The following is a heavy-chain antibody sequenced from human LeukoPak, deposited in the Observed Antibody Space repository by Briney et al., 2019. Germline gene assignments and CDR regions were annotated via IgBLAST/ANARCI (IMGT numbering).Heavy chain of an antibody. J-gene: IGHJ6*03. CDR3: ARALGYCSSTSCYDYYYYYMDV. Sequence: PGGSLRLSCAASGFTFDDYGMSWVRQAPGKGLEWVSGINWNGGSTGYADSVKGRFTISRDNAKNSLYLQMNSLRAEDTALYYCARALGYCSSTSCYDYYYYYMDVWGKGTTVTVSS. CDR2: INWNGGST. V-gene: IGHV3-20*04. CDR1: GFTFDDYG. D-gene: IGHD2-2*01.